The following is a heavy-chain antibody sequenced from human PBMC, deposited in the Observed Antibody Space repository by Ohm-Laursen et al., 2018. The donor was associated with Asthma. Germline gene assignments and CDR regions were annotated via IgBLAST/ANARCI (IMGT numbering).Heavy chain of an antibody. Sequence: SLRLSCAASGFTFATAWMTWVRQAPGKGLEWVGRIKSKTDGGTTDYAAPVKGRFTISRDDSKNTLYLQMNSLKTEDTAVYYCTTVYARYYYGSGVATHFDYWGQGTLVTVSS. V-gene: IGHV3-15*01. CDR3: TTVYARYYYGSGVATHFDY. CDR1: GFTFATAW. CDR2: IKSKTDGGTT. D-gene: IGHD3-10*01. J-gene: IGHJ4*02.